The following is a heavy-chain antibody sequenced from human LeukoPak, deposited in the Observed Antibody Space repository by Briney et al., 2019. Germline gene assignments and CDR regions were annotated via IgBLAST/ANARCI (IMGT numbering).Heavy chain of an antibody. CDR1: GFTFSSYG. CDR2: ISYDGSNT. J-gene: IGHJ4*02. V-gene: IGHV3-30*18. D-gene: IGHD3-10*01. Sequence: GGSLRLSCAASGFTFSSYGMHRVRQAPGKGLEWVAVISYDGSNTYYADSVKGRFTISRDNSKNMLYLQMNSLRAEDTAVYYCAKPYYYGSRSYMDYWGQGTLVTVPS. CDR3: AKPYYYGSRSYMDY.